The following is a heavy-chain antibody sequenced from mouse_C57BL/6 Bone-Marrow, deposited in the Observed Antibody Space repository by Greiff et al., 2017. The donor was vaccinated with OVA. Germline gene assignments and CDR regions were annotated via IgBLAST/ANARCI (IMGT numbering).Heavy chain of an antibody. Sequence: EVKLQESGAELVRPGASVKLSCTASGFNIKDDYMHWVKQRPEQGLEWIGWIDPENGDTEYASKFQGKATITADTSSNTAYLQLSSLTSEDTAVYYCTPLYGSTNYWGQGTTLTVSS. V-gene: IGHV14-4*01. CDR3: TPLYGSTNY. D-gene: IGHD1-1*01. CDR1: GFNIKDDY. J-gene: IGHJ2*01. CDR2: IDPENGDT.